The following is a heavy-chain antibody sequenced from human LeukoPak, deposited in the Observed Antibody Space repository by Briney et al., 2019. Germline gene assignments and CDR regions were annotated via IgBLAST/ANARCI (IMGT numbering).Heavy chain of an antibody. CDR1: GYTFVTSS. CDR3: VGGSLGF. CDR2: ITVASGNT. Sequence: ASVKVSCKTLGYTFVTSSIYWVRQAPGQRLEWLGWITVASGNTRYSENLQGRVTLTRDTSANTAYMELRNLKSEDTAVYYCVGGSLGFWGQGTLVTVSP. J-gene: IGHJ4*02. V-gene: IGHV1-3*01.